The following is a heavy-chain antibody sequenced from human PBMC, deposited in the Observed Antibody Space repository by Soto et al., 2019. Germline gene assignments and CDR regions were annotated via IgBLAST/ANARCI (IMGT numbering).Heavy chain of an antibody. CDR2: IKSRALGETT. D-gene: IGHD3-16*01. CDR3: ATSAAVSGGVFDH. J-gene: IGHJ4*02. Sequence: VQLVESGGASVETGGSLRLTCAASGFTFSNAWMTWVRQAPGQGLEWVGRIKSRALGETTDYAAPVRGRFTISRDDSEHTLSLQLTRLKSEDTAVYYSATSAAVSGGVFDHWGQGTMVAVSS. CDR1: GFTFSNAW. V-gene: IGHV3-15*02.